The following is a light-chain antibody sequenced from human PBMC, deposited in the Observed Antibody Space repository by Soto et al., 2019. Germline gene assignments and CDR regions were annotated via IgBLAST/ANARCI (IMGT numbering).Light chain of an antibody. J-gene: IGLJ1*01. CDR3: SSYTSSSTYV. V-gene: IGLV2-14*01. Sequence: QSVLNQPASVSGSPGQSITISCTGTSSDVGGYNYVSWYQQHPGKAPKLMIYDVSNRPSGVSNRFSGSKSGNTASLTISGPQAEDEADYYCSSYTSSSTYVFGTGTKVT. CDR1: SSDVGGYNY. CDR2: DVS.